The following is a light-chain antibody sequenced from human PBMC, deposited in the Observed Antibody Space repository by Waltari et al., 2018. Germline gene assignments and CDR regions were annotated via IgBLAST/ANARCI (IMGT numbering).Light chain of an antibody. J-gene: IGKJ1*01. V-gene: IGKV1-39*01. CDR2: ASS. Sequence: DRVTISCRASEGISIKLNWYQQKPGKAPKLLIYASSSLQSGVPLRFGGSGSGTEFTLTISSLQPEDFATYYCQQSYSALWTFGQGTKVEIQ. CDR3: QQSYSALWT. CDR1: EGISIK.